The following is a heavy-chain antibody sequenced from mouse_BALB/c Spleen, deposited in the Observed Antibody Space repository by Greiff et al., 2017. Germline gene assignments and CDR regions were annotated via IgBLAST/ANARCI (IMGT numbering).Heavy chain of an antibody. CDR3: TREGTVPLDY. D-gene: IGHD1-1*01. CDR1: GYTFTSYW. V-gene: IGHV1-69*02. J-gene: IGHJ2*01. CDR2: IYPSDSYT. Sequence: QVQLQQPGAELVRPGASVKLSCKASGYTFTSYWINWVKQRPGQGLEWIGNIYPSDSYTNYNQKFKDKATLTVDKSSSPAYMQLSSPTSEDSAVYYCTREGTVPLDYWGQGTTLTVSA.